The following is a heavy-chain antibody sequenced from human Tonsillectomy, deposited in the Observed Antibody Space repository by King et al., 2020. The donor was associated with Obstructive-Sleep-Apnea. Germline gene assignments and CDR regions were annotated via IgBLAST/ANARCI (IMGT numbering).Heavy chain of an antibody. J-gene: IGHJ4*02. CDR3: ARGFSSWSNVYDY. CDR1: GGSISSYY. D-gene: IGHD6-13*01. V-gene: IGHV4-59*01. CDR2: IYYSGST. Sequence: VQLQESGPGLVKPSETLSLTCTVSGGSISSYYWSWIRQPPGKGLEWIGYIYYSGSTNYNPSPKSRVTISVDTCKNQFSLKLSPVTAADTAVYYCARGFSSWSNVYDYWGQGTLVTVSS.